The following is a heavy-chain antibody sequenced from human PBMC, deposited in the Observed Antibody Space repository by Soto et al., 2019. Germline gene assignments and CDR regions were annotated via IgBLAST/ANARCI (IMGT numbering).Heavy chain of an antibody. V-gene: IGHV1-18*01. CDR1: GYTFSSYG. CDR2: INPSSGET. J-gene: IGHJ5*02. Sequence: QIRLVHSGGEVRTPGASVKVSCKASGYTFSSYGITWVRQAPGQGREWLGWINPSSGETNYAQKFQGRVTVTTDTSTTTGYMELRNLTFDDTAVYYCARDWYPRFDPWGQGTLVTVSS. D-gene: IGHD6-13*01. CDR3: ARDWYPRFDP.